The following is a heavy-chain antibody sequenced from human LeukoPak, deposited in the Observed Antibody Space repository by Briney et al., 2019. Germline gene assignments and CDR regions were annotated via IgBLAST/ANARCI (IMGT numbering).Heavy chain of an antibody. CDR3: AKDLWDYGSGSYYIPFDY. V-gene: IGHV3-23*01. D-gene: IGHD3-10*01. Sequence: GGSVRLSCAASGFTFSSYAMSWVRQAPGKGLEWVSAISGSGGSTYYADSVKGRFTISRDNSKNTLYLQMNSLRAEDTAVYYCAKDLWDYGSGSYYIPFDYWGQGTLVTVSS. CDR2: ISGSGGST. J-gene: IGHJ4*02. CDR1: GFTFSSYA.